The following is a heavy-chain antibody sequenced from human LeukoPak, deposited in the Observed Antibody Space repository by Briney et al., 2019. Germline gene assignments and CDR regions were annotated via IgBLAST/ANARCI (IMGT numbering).Heavy chain of an antibody. J-gene: IGHJ4*02. D-gene: IGHD6-13*01. V-gene: IGHV4-39*01. CDR2: IYYSGNT. CDR1: GGSISSSSYY. Sequence: SETLSLTCTVSGGSISSSSYYWGWIRQPPGKGLEWIGSIYYSGNTYYNPSLKSRVTISADTSKNQFSLKLSSVTAADTAVYYCARRHSSSWFTFDYWGQGTLVTVTS. CDR3: ARRHSSSWFTFDY.